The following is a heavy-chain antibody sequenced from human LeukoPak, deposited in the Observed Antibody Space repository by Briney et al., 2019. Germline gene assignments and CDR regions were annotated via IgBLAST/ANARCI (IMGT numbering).Heavy chain of an antibody. D-gene: IGHD2-2*01. V-gene: IGHV4-39*01. CDR2: IYYSGST. CDR3: ARHIAASRYCTSTTCYSADH. Sequence: SETLSLTCNVSSDSMSTSSYYWGWIRQPPGKGLEWIGSIYYSGSTYYNPSLKSRVTMSVDTSKNQFSLKVSSMTAADTAVYYCARHIAASRYCTSTTCYSADHWSQGTLVTVSS. J-gene: IGHJ4*02. CDR1: SDSMSTSSYY.